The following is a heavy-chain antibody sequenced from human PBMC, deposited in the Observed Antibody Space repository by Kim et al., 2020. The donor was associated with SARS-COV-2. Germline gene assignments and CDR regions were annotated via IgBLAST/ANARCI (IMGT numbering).Heavy chain of an antibody. CDR2: ISGSGGRT. CDR1: GFTFSTYD. V-gene: IGHV3-23*01. J-gene: IGHJ4*02. D-gene: IGHD3-3*01. Sequence: GGSLRLSCEGSGFTFSTYDMSWVRQAPGKGLEWVSAISGSGGRTYYGDSVNGRFSISRDNAKNTVYLEMKTLSVEDTAVYYCAKEGRFPHRFAHWGQGTL. CDR3: AKEGRFPHRFAH.